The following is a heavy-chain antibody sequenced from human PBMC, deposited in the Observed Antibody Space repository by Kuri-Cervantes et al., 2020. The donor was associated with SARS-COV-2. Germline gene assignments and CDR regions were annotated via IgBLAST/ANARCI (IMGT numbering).Heavy chain of an antibody. Sequence: ETLSLTCTASGFIFSDYYMTWIRQAPGKGLEWVSSITSRSTFIYYADAVKGRFTISRDNAKNSLYLQMNSLRAEDTAVYYCASSHQNTIFGGNWFDPWGQGTLVTVSS. CDR2: ITSRSTFI. V-gene: IGHV3-69-1*01. D-gene: IGHD3-3*01. CDR3: ASSHQNTIFGGNWFDP. J-gene: IGHJ5*02. CDR1: GFIFSDYY.